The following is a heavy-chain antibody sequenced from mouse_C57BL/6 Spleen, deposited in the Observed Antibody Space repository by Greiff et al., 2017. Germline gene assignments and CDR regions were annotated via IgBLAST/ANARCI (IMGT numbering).Heavy chain of an antibody. CDR2: IYPGDGDT. CDR1: GYAFSSSW. CDR3: ARGRDYGYDLYFDY. V-gene: IGHV1-82*01. D-gene: IGHD2-2*01. J-gene: IGHJ2*01. Sequence: QVQLQQSGPELVKPGASVKISCKASGYAFSSSWMNWVKQRPGKGLEWIGRIYPGDGDTNYNGKFKGKATLTADKSSSTAYMQLSSLTSEDSAVYFCARGRDYGYDLYFDYWGQGTTLTVSS.